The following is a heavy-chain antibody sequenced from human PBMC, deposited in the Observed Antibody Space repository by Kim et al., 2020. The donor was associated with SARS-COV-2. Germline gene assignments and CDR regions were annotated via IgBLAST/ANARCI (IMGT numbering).Heavy chain of an antibody. CDR2: VYYSGTT. D-gene: IGHD4-17*01. V-gene: IGHV4-39*02. CDR1: GDSFSISSYY. J-gene: IGHJ5*01. CDR3: ARPLDYGDSFDW. Sequence: SETLSLTCTVSGDSFSISSYYWGWIRQPPGKGLEWIGTVYYSGTTYYNPSLKSRVTISVDTSKKHFSLKLRSVTAADTAVYFCARPLDYGDSFDWWGQGTLVTVSS.